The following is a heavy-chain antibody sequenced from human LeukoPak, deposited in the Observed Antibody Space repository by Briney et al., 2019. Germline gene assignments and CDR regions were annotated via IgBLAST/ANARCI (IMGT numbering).Heavy chain of an antibody. D-gene: IGHD6-13*01. CDR1: GGSFSGYY. CDR3: ARFGYSSSWPFDY. J-gene: IGHJ4*02. V-gene: IGHV4-34*01. Sequence: SETLSLTCAVYGGSFSGYYWSWIRQPPGKGLEWIGEINHSGSTNYNPSLKSRVTISVDTSKNQFSLKLSSVTAADTAMYYCARFGYSSSWPFDYWGQGTLVTVSS. CDR2: INHSGST.